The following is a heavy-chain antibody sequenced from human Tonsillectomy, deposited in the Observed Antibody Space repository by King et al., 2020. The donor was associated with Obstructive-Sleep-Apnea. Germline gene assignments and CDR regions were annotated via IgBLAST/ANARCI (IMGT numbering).Heavy chain of an antibody. CDR2: IIPIFGTA. Sequence: LQLVQSGAEVKKPGSSVKVSCKASGGTFSGFAISWVRQAPGQGLEWMGGIIPIFGTANYAQKFQGRVTITADESTSTAYMEVSSLRSEDTAVYYCAREHRYCSSTNCPEPFSSRYYYYYYGMDVWGQGTTVTVSS. D-gene: IGHD2-2*01. CDR3: AREHRYCSSTNCPEPFSSRYYYYYYGMDV. J-gene: IGHJ6*02. CDR1: GGTFSGFA. V-gene: IGHV1-69*12.